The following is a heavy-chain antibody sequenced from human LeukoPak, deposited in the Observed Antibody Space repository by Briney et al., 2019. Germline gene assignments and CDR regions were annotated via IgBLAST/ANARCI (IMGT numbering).Heavy chain of an antibody. J-gene: IGHJ4*02. CDR3: AREGLPDSRDY. CDR1: GFTFSTYW. D-gene: IGHD4-11*01. CDR2: IKGDGSVI. Sequence: PGGSLRLSCSPSGFTFSTYWMSWVRQTPEKGLEWVANIKGDGSVINYAESVNGRFTISRDNAKNSLSLQMNSLTDDDTGLYYCAREGLPDSRDYWGQGTLVTVSS. V-gene: IGHV3-7*01.